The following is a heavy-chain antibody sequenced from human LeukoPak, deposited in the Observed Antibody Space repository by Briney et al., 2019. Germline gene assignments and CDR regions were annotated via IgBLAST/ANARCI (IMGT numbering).Heavy chain of an antibody. CDR1: GFNFSSYW. CDR2: IEEDGGES. Sequence: GGSLRLPCATSGFNFSSYWMSWVRQAPGKGLEWVANIEEDGGESYYLDSVKGRFTISRDNAKNSLYLQMNSLRAEDTAVYYCAREGGDIADTGFDYWGQGSLVAVSS. J-gene: IGHJ4*02. CDR3: AREGGDIADTGFDY. D-gene: IGHD2-15*01. V-gene: IGHV3-7*01.